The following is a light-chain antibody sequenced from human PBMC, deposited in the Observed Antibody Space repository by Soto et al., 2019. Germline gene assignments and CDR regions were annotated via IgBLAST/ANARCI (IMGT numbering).Light chain of an antibody. CDR1: SGHSTYA. Sequence: QLVLTQSPSASASLGASVKLTCTLSSGHSTYAITWHQQQPEKGPRYLMKLNSDGSHTKGDGIPDRFSGSSSGAERYLIISSLQSEDEADYYCQTWGSGSWVFGGGTKLTVL. J-gene: IGLJ3*02. CDR2: LNSDGSH. CDR3: QTWGSGSWV. V-gene: IGLV4-69*01.